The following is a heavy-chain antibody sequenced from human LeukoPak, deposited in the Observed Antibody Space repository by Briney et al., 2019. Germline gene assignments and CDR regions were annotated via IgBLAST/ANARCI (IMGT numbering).Heavy chain of an antibody. CDR1: GASISTYY. V-gene: IGHV4-59*01. Sequence: SETLSLTCTVSGASISTYYWSWIRQPPGKGLEWIAYIYYSGGRTNYNPSLKIRVTISVDTSKNQFSLKLSSVTAADTAVYYCARGYFGDSRPYYYYMDVWGKGTTVTVSS. J-gene: IGHJ6*03. CDR2: IYYSGGRT. D-gene: IGHD2/OR15-2a*01. CDR3: ARGYFGDSRPYYYYMDV.